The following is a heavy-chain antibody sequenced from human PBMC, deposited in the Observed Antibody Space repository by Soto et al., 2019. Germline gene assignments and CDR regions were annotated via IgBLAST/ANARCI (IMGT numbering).Heavy chain of an antibody. J-gene: IGHJ3*02. CDR1: GFTFSSYW. CDR2: MNNDGSYT. D-gene: IGHD6-13*01. V-gene: IGHV3-74*01. CDR3: VRGGYMHACDI. Sequence: EVQLVESGGGLVQPGGSLRLSCAASGFTFSSYWMYWVRQAPGKGLEWVSHMNNDGSYTIYAESVKGRFTFSRDNAKNTLYLQMNSLRAEDAAVYSCVRGGYMHACDIWGQGTMVTVSS.